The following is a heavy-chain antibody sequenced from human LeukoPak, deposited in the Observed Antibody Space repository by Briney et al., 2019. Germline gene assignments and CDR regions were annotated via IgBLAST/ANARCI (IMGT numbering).Heavy chain of an antibody. Sequence: GGSLRLSCAVSGFTFTSYAMSWVRQAPGKGLEWVSAISGSGGSTNYAASVKGRFTMSRDSSKNTLYLQMNSLRAEDTAVYYCAKDFRWSTVTANWFDPWGQGTLVTVSS. D-gene: IGHD4-17*01. V-gene: IGHV3-23*01. CDR2: ISGSGGST. J-gene: IGHJ5*02. CDR1: GFTFTSYA. CDR3: AKDFRWSTVTANWFDP.